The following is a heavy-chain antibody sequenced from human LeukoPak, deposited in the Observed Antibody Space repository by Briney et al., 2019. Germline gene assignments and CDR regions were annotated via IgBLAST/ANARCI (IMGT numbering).Heavy chain of an antibody. CDR2: MYHTGSS. V-gene: IGHV4-61*03. Sequence: SETLSLTCTVSGGSVTSTNYYWSWIRQPPGTGLEWIGYMYHTGSSIYNPSLKSRVTISLDTSKNHFSLQLSAVTAADTAVYYCARSPSGYRFDSWGQGALVTVSS. J-gene: IGHJ4*02. CDR1: GGSVTSTNYY. D-gene: IGHD3-22*01. CDR3: ARSPSGYRFDS.